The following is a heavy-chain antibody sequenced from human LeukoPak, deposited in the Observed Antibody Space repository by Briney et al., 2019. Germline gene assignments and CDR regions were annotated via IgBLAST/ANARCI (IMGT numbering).Heavy chain of an antibody. Sequence: GGSLRLSCSASGFTFSSYAMHWVRQAPGKGLEDVSAIRSNGGSTYYADSVKDRFTISRDNSKNTLYLQMSSLRTEDTAVYYCSSFGYWGQGTRLTVSS. CDR1: GFTFSSYA. V-gene: IGHV3-64D*06. CDR2: IRSNGGST. D-gene: IGHD6-19*01. J-gene: IGHJ4*02. CDR3: SSFGY.